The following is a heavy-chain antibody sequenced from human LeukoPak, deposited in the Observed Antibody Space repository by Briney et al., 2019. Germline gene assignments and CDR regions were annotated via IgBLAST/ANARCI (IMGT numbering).Heavy chain of an antibody. CDR1: GGSISSSSYY. D-gene: IGHD3-10*01. V-gene: IGHV4-39*07. CDR2: INHSGST. Sequence: PSETLSLTCTVSGGSISSSSYYWGWIRQPPGKGLEWIGEINHSGSTNYNPSLKSRVTISVDTSKNQFSLKLSSVTAADTAVYYCACTYYQPGGRPASFDYWGQGTLVTVSS. CDR3: ACTYYQPGGRPASFDY. J-gene: IGHJ4*02.